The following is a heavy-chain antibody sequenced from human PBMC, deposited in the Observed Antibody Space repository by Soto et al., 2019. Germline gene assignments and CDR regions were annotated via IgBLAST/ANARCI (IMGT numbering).Heavy chain of an antibody. CDR2: IIPIFGTA. J-gene: IGHJ6*02. CDR1: GGTFSSYA. D-gene: IGHD2-2*01. V-gene: IGHV1-69*13. Sequence: ASVKVSCKASGGTFSSYAISWVRQAPGQGLEWMGGIIPIFGTANYAQKLQGRVTITADESTSTAYMELSSLRSEDTAVYYCARDRGEVVVVPMDVWGQGTTVTVSS. CDR3: ARDRGEVVVVPMDV.